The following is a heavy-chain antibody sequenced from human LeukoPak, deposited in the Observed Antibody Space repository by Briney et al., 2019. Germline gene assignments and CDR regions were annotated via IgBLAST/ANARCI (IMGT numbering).Heavy chain of an antibody. Sequence: GGSLRLSCAATGLTLSTYAMSWVRQAPGKGLEWVSAISGSGGSTYYADSVKGRFTSSRDNSKNTLYLQMNSLRVEDTAVYYCARTEYCSRGRCYGLAFDVWGQGTMVTVSS. CDR3: ARTEYCSRGRCYGLAFDV. D-gene: IGHD2-15*01. J-gene: IGHJ3*01. CDR1: GLTLSTYA. CDR2: ISGSGGST. V-gene: IGHV3-23*01.